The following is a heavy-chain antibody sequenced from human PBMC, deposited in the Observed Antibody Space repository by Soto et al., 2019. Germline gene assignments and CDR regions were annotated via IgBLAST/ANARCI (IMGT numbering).Heavy chain of an antibody. CDR2: IGTAGDP. CDR1: GFTFSSYD. V-gene: IGHV3-13*05. J-gene: IGHJ6*02. D-gene: IGHD3-10*01. Sequence: HPGGSLRLSCAASGFTFSSYDMHWVRQATGKGLEWVSAIGTAGDPYYPGSVKGRFTISRENAKNSLYLQMNSLRAGDTAVYYCARSLWFGNKHERRPGYGMDVWGQGTTVTVPS. CDR3: ARSLWFGNKHERRPGYGMDV.